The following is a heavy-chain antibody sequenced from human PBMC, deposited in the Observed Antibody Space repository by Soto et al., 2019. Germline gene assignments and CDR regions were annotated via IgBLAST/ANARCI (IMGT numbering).Heavy chain of an antibody. CDR1: GGSISSYY. J-gene: IGHJ5*02. CDR3: ARLRSLGLRDWFDP. V-gene: IGHV4-59*08. Sequence: QVQLQESGPGLVKPSETLSLTCTVSGGSISSYYWSWIRQPPGKGLEWIGYISYSGSTNYNPSLKRRVTISVDTSKNQFSLKLTSVTAADTAVYYCARLRSLGLRDWFDPWGQGTLVTVSS. CDR2: ISYSGST. D-gene: IGHD5-12*01.